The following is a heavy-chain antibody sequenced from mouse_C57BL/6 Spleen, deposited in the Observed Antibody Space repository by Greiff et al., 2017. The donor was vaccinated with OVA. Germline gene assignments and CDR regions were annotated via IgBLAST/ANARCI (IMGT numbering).Heavy chain of an antibody. Sequence: QVQLQQSGAELVMPGASVKLSCKASGYTFTSYWMHWVKQRPGQGLEWIGEIDPSDSYTNYNQKFKGKSTLTVDKSSSTADMQLSSLTSEDSAVYYCARWDRDYFDYWGQGTTLTVSS. CDR3: ARWDRDYFDY. D-gene: IGHD2-14*01. CDR2: IDPSDSYT. J-gene: IGHJ2*01. V-gene: IGHV1-69*01. CDR1: GYTFTSYW.